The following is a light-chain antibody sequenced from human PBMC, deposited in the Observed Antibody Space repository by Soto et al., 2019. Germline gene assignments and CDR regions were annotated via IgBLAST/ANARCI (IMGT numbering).Light chain of an antibody. CDR2: DVS. CDR1: SSDVGGYNY. Sequence: QSALTQPASVSGSPGQSITISCTGTSSDVGGYNYVSWYQQHPGKAPKLMIYDVSNRPSGVSNRFSGSKSGNTASLTISGLQAEDEADYYCNSYPSSSTSVVFGGGTKLTVL. V-gene: IGLV2-14*01. CDR3: NSYPSSSTSVV. J-gene: IGLJ2*01.